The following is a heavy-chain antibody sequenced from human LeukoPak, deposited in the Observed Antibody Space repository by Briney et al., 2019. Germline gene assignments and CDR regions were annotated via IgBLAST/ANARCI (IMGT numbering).Heavy chain of an antibody. D-gene: IGHD4-17*01. V-gene: IGHV1-8*01. CDR3: ARDGGTVTTSLYYYYGMDV. J-gene: IGHJ6*02. Sequence: ASVKVCCKASGYTFTSYDINWVRQATGQGLEWMGWMNPNSGNTGYAQKFQGRVTMTRNTSISTAYMELSSLRSEDTAVYYCARDGGTVTTSLYYYYGMDVWGQGTTVTVSS. CDR1: GYTFTSYD. CDR2: MNPNSGNT.